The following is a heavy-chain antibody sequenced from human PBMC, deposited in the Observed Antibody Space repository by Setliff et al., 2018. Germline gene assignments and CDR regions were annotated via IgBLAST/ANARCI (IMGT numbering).Heavy chain of an antibody. CDR3: TTDPSPTFGGVIGAAFDI. V-gene: IGHV3-73*01. Sequence: GGSLRLSCAASEFSLSDFHMHWVRQAPGKGLEWVGRVRRNTNSYATAYSASLKGRFTISRDDSKNTAHLQMNSLQSEDTAVYYCTTDPSPTFGGVIGAAFDIWGQGTMVTVSS. CDR1: EFSLSDFH. D-gene: IGHD3-16*01. J-gene: IGHJ3*02. CDR2: VRRNTNSYAT.